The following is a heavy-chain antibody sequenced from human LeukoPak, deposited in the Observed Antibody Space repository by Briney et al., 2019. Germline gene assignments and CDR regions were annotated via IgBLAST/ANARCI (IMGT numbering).Heavy chain of an antibody. D-gene: IGHD3-16*02. V-gene: IGHV3-30*02. CDR3: AKDNYDYVWGSYRENYFDY. Sequence: GGSLRLSCAASGFTFSSYGMYWVRQAPGKGLEWVSFIRYDGSNKYYADSVKGRFTISRDNSKNTLYLQMNSLRAEDTAVYYCAKDNYDYVWGSYRENYFDYWGQGTLITVSS. J-gene: IGHJ4*02. CDR1: GFTFSSYG. CDR2: IRYDGSNK.